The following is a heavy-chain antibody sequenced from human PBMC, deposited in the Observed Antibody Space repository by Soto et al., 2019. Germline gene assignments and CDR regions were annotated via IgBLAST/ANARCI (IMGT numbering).Heavy chain of an antibody. D-gene: IGHD6-13*01. CDR3: ARGVAAAGYYYYYYMDV. CDR2: INPSGGST. V-gene: IGHV1-46*01. CDR1: GYTFTSYY. J-gene: IGHJ6*03. Sequence: ASVKVSCKASGYTFTSYYMHWVRQAPGQGLEWIGIINPSGGSTSYAQKFQGRVTMTRDTSTSTVYMELRSLRSEDTAVYYCARGVAAAGYYYYYYMDVWGKGTTVTVSS.